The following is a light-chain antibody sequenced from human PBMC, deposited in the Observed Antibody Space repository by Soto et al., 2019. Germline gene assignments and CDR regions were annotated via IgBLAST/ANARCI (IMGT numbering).Light chain of an antibody. CDR3: SSYAGRIKFYV. J-gene: IGLJ1*01. V-gene: IGLV2-8*01. CDR1: SSDVGDYNY. CDR2: EVT. Sequence: QSALTQPPYASGSPGQSVTMSCTGTSSDVGDYNYVSWYQHHPGKAPKLMIYEVTKRPSGVPDRFSGSKSGNTASLTVSGLQPEDEADYYCSSYAGRIKFYVFGTGTKLTVL.